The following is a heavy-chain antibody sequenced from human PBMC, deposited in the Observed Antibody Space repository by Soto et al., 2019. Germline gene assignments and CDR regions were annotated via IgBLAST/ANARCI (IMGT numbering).Heavy chain of an antibody. D-gene: IGHD2-21*02. Sequence: ASVKVSCKASGGTFSSSAIIWVRQAPGQGLEWMGGIIPIFGTANYAQKFQGRVTITADESTSTAYMELSSLRSEDTAVYYCARDQYCGGDCYTGWFDPWGQGTLVTVSS. CDR3: ARDQYCGGDCYTGWFDP. CDR2: IIPIFGTA. CDR1: GGTFSSSA. J-gene: IGHJ5*02. V-gene: IGHV1-69*13.